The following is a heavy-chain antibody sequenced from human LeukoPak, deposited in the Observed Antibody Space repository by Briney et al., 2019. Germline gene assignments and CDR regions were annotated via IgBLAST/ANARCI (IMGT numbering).Heavy chain of an antibody. CDR2: INHSGST. J-gene: IGHJ5*02. CDR3: ARARGSGSYLLWFDP. CDR1: GGSFSGYY. V-gene: IGHV4-34*01. D-gene: IGHD1-26*01. Sequence: SETLSLTCAVYGGSFSGYYWSWIRQPPGKGLEWIGEINHSGSTNYNPSLKSRVTISVDTSKNQFSLELSSVTAADTAVYYCARARGSGSYLLWFDPWGQGTLVTVSS.